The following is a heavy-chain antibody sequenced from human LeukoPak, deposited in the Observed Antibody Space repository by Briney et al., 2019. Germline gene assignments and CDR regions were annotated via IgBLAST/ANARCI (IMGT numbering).Heavy chain of an antibody. Sequence: PSETLSLTCIVSGYSISSDYFWGLVRQPPGKGLEWIGSIFHSGSVYYNPSLKSRVTISVDPSKNRFSLKLSSVTAADTAVYYCARRRKYFQHWGQGTLVTVSS. V-gene: IGHV4-38-2*02. J-gene: IGHJ1*01. CDR2: IFHSGSV. CDR3: ARRRKYFQH. CDR1: GYSISSDYF.